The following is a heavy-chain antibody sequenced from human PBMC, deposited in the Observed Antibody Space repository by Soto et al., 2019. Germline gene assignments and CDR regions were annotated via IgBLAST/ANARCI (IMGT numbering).Heavy chain of an antibody. Sequence: QVQLQESGPGLVKPSETLSLSCTVSGDSASSYYWSWIRQLPGRGLEWIGYIYISGNTNYNPSLKSRVTISRDTSKNQFSLNLKSVTAADTAVYYCARGVLRYYHYGMDVWGQGTTVTVSS. CDR2: IYISGNT. CDR1: GDSASSYY. V-gene: IGHV4-59*02. J-gene: IGHJ6*02. CDR3: ARGVLRYYHYGMDV.